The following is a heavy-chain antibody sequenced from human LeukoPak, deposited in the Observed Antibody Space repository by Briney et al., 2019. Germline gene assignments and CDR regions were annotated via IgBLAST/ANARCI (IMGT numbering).Heavy chain of an antibody. CDR3: ARDMLVGAPPFNWFDS. J-gene: IGHJ5*01. CDR1: GYTFTSYD. D-gene: IGHD1-26*01. CDR2: MNPNSGNT. Sequence: ASVKVSRKASGYTFTSYDINWVRQATGQGLEWMGWMNPNSGNTGYAQKFQGRVTMTRNTSISTAYMELSSLRAEDTAVYYCARDMLVGAPPFNWFDSWGQGTLVTVSS. V-gene: IGHV1-8*01.